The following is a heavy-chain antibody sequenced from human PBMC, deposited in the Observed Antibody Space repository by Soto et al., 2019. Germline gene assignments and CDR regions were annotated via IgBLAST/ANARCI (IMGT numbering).Heavy chain of an antibody. V-gene: IGHV4-59*01. J-gene: IGHJ4*02. CDR1: GGSIGSYH. CDR3: ARDTVLTGMFDF. D-gene: IGHD4-17*01. Sequence: SETLSLTCTVSGGSIGSYHCSWVRQPPWKGLEWIASVYYTGTTNYNPSLGSRVTISIDAPENQTSLKLTSVTAADTAFYYCARDTVLTGMFDFLGQGNLVTFSS. CDR2: VYYTGTT.